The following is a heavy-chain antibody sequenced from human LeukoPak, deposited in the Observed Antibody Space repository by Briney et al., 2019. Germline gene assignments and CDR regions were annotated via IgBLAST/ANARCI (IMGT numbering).Heavy chain of an antibody. CDR2: IYYTGST. J-gene: IGHJ4*02. V-gene: IGHV4-59*08. CDR3: ARHTSYGGNSAFGN. D-gene: IGHD4-23*01. CDR1: GDSISSYY. Sequence: PSETLSLTCTVSGDSISSYYWSWIRQPPGKGLEWIGYIYYTGSTNYNPSLKSRVTMSVDTSKNQFSLKLSSVTAADTAAYYCARHTSYGGNSAFGNWGQGTLVIVST.